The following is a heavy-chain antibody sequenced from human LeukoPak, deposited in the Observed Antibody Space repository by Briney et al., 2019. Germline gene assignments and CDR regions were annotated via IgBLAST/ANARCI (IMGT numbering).Heavy chain of an antibody. J-gene: IGHJ4*02. V-gene: IGHV5-51*01. CDR1: GYSFTSYW. D-gene: IGHD6-13*01. CDR2: IYPGYSGT. Sequence: GESLKISCKGSGYSFTSYWISWVRQMPAKGLEWMGVIYPGYSGTRYSPSFQCQVTISADKSINTAYLQWRSLKASNTAMYYCARASDGYFDYWGQGTLVTVSS. CDR3: ARASDGYFDY.